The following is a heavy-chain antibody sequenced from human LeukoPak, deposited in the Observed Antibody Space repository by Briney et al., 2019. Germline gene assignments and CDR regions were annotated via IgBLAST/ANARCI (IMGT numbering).Heavy chain of an antibody. Sequence: GGSLRLSCAASGFSITTDSLNWVRQAPGKGLEWVSFINSDSSLISYADSMKGRFTISRDNAKNSLYLEMNSVRGEDTAVYYCGRDEIRLNILVVVDPDGFWGQGTLVTVSS. CDR2: INSDSSLI. V-gene: IGHV3-21*01. D-gene: IGHD2-15*01. J-gene: IGHJ4*02. CDR3: GRDEIRLNILVVVDPDGF. CDR1: GFSITTDS.